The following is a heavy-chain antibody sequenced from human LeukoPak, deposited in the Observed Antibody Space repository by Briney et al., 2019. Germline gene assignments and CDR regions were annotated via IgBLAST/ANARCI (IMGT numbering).Heavy chain of an antibody. CDR2: IKEDGSDK. D-gene: IGHD5-12*01. V-gene: IGHV3-7*01. J-gene: IGHJ4*02. Sequence: PGGSLRLSCAASGFTFSNYWMSWVRQAPGKGLEWVANIKEDGSDKYYVDSVRGRFTISRDNAKNSLYLQINSLRAEDTAVYYCAREWGYARDYWGQGTLVTVSS. CDR3: AREWGYARDY. CDR1: GFTFSNYW.